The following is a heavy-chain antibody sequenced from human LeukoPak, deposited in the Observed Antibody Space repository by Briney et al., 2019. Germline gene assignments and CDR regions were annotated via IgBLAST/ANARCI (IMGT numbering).Heavy chain of an antibody. D-gene: IGHD2-2*01. CDR3: ARAEGAYCSSTSCYRRGFDP. J-gene: IGHJ5*02. V-gene: IGHV4-34*01. CDR1: GGSFSGYY. CDR2: INHSGST. Sequence: PSETLSLTCAVYGGSFSGYYWSWIRQPPGKGLEWIGEINHSGSTYYNPSLKSRVTISVDTSKNQFSLKLSSVTAADTAVYYCARAEGAYCSSTSCYRRGFDPWGQGTLVTVSS.